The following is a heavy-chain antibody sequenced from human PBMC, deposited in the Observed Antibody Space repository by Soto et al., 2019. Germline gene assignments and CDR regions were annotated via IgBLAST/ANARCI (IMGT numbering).Heavy chain of an antibody. V-gene: IGHV3-49*03. CDR1: GFTFGDYA. D-gene: IGHD1-1*01. CDR2: IRSKAYGGTT. J-gene: IGHJ6*02. Sequence: GGSLRLSCTASGFTFGDYAMSWFRRAPGKGLEWVGFIRSKAYGGTTEYAASVKGRFTISRDDSKSIAYLQMNSLKTEDTAVYYCTSTTRYYYYGMDVWGQGTTVTVSS. CDR3: TSTTRYYYYGMDV.